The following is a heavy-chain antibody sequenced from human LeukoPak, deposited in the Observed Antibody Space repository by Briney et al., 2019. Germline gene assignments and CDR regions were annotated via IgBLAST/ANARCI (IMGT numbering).Heavy chain of an antibody. Sequence: GGSLRLSCAASGFTFSSYEMNWVRQAPGKGLEWVSYISSSGSTIYYADSVKGRFTISRDNAKNSLYLQMNSLRAEDTAVYYCARDIGDIVVVPAAMSDAFDIWGQGTMVTVSS. D-gene: IGHD2-2*01. CDR3: ARDIGDIVVVPAAMSDAFDI. CDR1: GFTFSSYE. J-gene: IGHJ3*02. CDR2: ISSSGSTI. V-gene: IGHV3-48*03.